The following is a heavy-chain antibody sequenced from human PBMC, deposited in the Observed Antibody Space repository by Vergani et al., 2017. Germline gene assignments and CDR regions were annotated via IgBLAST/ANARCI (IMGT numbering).Heavy chain of an antibody. V-gene: IGHV3-33*01. CDR1: GFTLSSHA. CDR3: ARSGYCAHGVCYMTYYYYMDV. CDR2: IRYDGSKE. D-gene: IGHD2-8*01. Sequence: QVQLAESGGGVVQPGRSLRLSCAGSGFTLSSHAMHWVRQAPGKGLEWVAFIRYDGSKEYYADSVKGRFTISRDNSKNPLYLQMNNLIPADTAVYYCARSGYCAHGVCYMTYYYYMDVWGKGTAVTVSS. J-gene: IGHJ6*03.